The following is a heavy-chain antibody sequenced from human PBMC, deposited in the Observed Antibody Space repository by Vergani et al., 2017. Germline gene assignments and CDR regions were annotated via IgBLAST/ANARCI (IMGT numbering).Heavy chain of an antibody. V-gene: IGHV3-30*02. CDR3: ARDEKRGYYASDLPY. CDR2: IRIDGSEQ. D-gene: IGHD3-3*01. CDR1: GFTFSDYG. J-gene: IGHJ4*02. Sequence: VQLVESGGDLVQPGRSLRLSCTASGFTFSDYGVHWVRQAPGKGLEWVAFIRIDGSEQYYADSVKGRFTVSRDNSKYTLYLQIHSLRPEDTALYYCARDEKRGYYASDLPYWGQGTLVTVSS.